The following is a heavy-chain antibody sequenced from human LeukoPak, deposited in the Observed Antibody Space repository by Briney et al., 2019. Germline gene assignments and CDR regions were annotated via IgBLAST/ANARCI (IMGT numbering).Heavy chain of an antibody. V-gene: IGHV4-59*01. CDR2: IYYSGST. J-gene: IGHJ5*02. CDR1: VGSLCSYY. D-gene: IGHD3-10*01. Sequence: SETLSLTCTLSVGSLCSYYWSCIRQPPGEGLEWIGYIYYSGSTNYNPSLKSRVTISVDTSKNQFSLKLSSVTAADTAVYYCARDPNYYGSGSHNWFDPWGQGTLDTVSS. CDR3: ARDPNYYGSGSHNWFDP.